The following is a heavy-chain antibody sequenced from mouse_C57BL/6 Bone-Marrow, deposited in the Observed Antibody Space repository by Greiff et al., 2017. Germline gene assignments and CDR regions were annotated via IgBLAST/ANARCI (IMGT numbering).Heavy chain of an antibody. J-gene: IGHJ3*01. CDR3: TRIAY. CDR2: IYPENGDT. V-gene: IGHV14-4*01. CDR1: GFNIKDDY. Sequence: VQLQQSGAELVRPGASVKLSCTASGFNIKDDYMHWVKQRPEQGLEWIGWIYPENGDTEYASKFQGKATITVDTSSNTAYLQLSSLTYEDTAVYYCTRIAYWGQGTLVTVSA.